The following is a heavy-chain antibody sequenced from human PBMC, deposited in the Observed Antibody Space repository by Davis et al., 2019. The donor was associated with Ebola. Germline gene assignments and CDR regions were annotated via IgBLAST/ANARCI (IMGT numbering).Heavy chain of an antibody. D-gene: IGHD3-3*01. V-gene: IGHV3-21*01. CDR2: ISSTSNYI. CDR1: GFTFTTYD. CDR3: ARYLSEWRSYSYHYYGMDV. Sequence: GESLKISCAASGFTFTTYDMNWVRQAPGKGLEWVSSISSTSNYIYYADSVKDRFTISRDNTKNSLYLQMNSLRAEDTAVYYCARYLSEWRSYSYHYYGMDVWGQGTTVTVSS. J-gene: IGHJ6*02.